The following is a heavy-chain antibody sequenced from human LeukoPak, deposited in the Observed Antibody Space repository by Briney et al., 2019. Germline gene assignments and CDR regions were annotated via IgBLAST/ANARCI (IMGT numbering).Heavy chain of an antibody. V-gene: IGHV1-69*01. CDR3: AVDYMAALDAFDI. Sequence: SVKVSCKASGGTFSGYAISWVRQAPGQGLEWMGGIIPIFGTANYAQKFQGRVTITADESTSTAYMELSSLRSEDTAVYYCAVDYMAALDAFDIWGQGTMVTVSS. D-gene: IGHD4-11*01. J-gene: IGHJ3*02. CDR1: GGTFSGYA. CDR2: IIPIFGTA.